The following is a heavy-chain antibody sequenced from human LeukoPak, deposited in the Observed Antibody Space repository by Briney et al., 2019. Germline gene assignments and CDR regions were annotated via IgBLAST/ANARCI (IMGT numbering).Heavy chain of an antibody. J-gene: IGHJ4*02. D-gene: IGHD6-13*01. CDR1: GFTFSSYW. V-gene: IGHV3-7*04. CDR2: IKQDGSEK. CDR3: ARAVGSRWPDTPYDS. Sequence: GGSLRLSCAASGFTFSSYWMSWVRQAPGKGLEWVANIKQDGSEKYYVDSVKGRFTVSRDNAKNSLFLQMESLRAEDTAVYLCARAVGSRWPDTPYDSWGQGTLVTVSS.